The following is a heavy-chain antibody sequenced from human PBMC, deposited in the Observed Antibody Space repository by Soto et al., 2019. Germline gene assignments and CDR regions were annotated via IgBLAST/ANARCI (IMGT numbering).Heavy chain of an antibody. CDR1: GDSISSGGHY. V-gene: IGHV4-31*11. J-gene: IGHJ4*02. D-gene: IGHD2-15*01. CDR2: INYTGST. CDR3: ARSRRPRTLEVEPPPDY. Sequence: QVQLQESGPGLVKPSQTLSLTCDVSGDSISSGGHYWIWIRQHPGKGLEWIGYINYTGSTTYNPSVKSRVTISVDTSKNQFSLKLTSVTAADTAMYYCARSRRPRTLEVEPPPDYWGQGTLVTVSS.